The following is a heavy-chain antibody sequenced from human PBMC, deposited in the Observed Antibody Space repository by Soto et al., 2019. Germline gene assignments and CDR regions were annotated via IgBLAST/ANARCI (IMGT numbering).Heavy chain of an antibody. V-gene: IGHV1-18*04. CDR3: ATEPIYDNDGSGYYPLGH. CDR1: GYSFATYG. D-gene: IGHD3-22*01. CDR2: ISAHNGDT. Sequence: ASVKVSCKASGYSFATYGFSWVRQAPGQGLESVGWISAHNGDTHYSQKFQGRVTLTTDTSTNTGYMELRSLTSDDTAVYFCATEPIYDNDGSGYYPLGHWGQGTLVTVSS. J-gene: IGHJ4*02.